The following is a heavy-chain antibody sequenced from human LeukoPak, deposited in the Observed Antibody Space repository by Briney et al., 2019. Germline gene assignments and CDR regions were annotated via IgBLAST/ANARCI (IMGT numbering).Heavy chain of an antibody. D-gene: IGHD2-8*01. CDR1: GGSFSGYY. CDR3: ASSVVNGEIDY. V-gene: IGHV4-34*01. J-gene: IGHJ4*02. Sequence: KPSETLSLTCAVYGGSFSGYYWSWIRQPPVKGLEWIGEINHSGSTNYNPSLKSRVTISVDTSKNQFSLKLSSVTAADTAVYYCASSVVNGEIDYWGQGTLVTVSS. CDR2: INHSGST.